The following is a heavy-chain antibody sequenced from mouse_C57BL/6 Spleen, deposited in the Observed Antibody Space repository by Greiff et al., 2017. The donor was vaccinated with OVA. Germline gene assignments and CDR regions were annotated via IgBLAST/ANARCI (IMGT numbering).Heavy chain of an antibody. Sequence: EVKLVESGGGLVKPGGSLKLSCAASGFTFSSYAMSWVRQTPEKRLEWVATISDGGSYTYYPDNVKGRFTISRDNAKNNLYLQMSHLKSEDTAMYYCARASIYYDYDVGYFDVWGTGTTVTVSS. J-gene: IGHJ1*03. CDR3: ARASIYYDYDVGYFDV. V-gene: IGHV5-4*03. CDR1: GFTFSSYA. CDR2: ISDGGSYT. D-gene: IGHD2-4*01.